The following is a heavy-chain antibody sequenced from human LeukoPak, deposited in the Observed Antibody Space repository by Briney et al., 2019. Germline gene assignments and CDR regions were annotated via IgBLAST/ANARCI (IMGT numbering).Heavy chain of an antibody. CDR1: GYTFTSYD. J-gene: IGHJ5*02. D-gene: IGHD4-11*01. CDR3: ARVAYRPGGFDP. Sequence: GASVKVSCKASGYTFTSYDINRVRQATGQGLEWMGWMNPNSGNTGYAQKFQGRVTMTRNTSISTAYMELSSLRSEDTAVYYCARVAYRPGGFDPWGQGTLVTVSS. CDR2: MNPNSGNT. V-gene: IGHV1-8*01.